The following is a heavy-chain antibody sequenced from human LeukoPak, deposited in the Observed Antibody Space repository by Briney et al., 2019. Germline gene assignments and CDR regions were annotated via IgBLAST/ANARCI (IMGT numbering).Heavy chain of an antibody. CDR2: ISGSGGNT. CDR3: AKDSLQYYYDTSGYYGNWFDP. V-gene: IGHV3-23*01. J-gene: IGHJ5*02. D-gene: IGHD3-22*01. Sequence: GGSLRLSCAASGFTVSGNYMSWVRQAPGKGLEWVSTISGSGGNTYYADSVKGRFTISRDNSKNTLYLQMNSLRAEDTAVYYCAKDSLQYYYDTSGYYGNWFDPWGQGTLVTVSS. CDR1: GFTVSGNY.